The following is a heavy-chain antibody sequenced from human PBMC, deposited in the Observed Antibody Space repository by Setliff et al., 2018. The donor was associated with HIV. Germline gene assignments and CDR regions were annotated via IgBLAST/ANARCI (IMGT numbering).Heavy chain of an antibody. CDR1: GGSIRTYY. CDR2: IYYSGST. Sequence: LCLTCTVSGGSIRTYYWSWIRQPPGKGPEWIGYIYYSGSTNYNPSLKSRLTISVDTSKNQFSLKLSAVTAADTAVYYCARGNYYDSSGYYPGSRGHDAFDIWGQGTMVTVSS. D-gene: IGHD3-22*01. CDR3: ARGNYYDSSGYYPGSRGHDAFDI. J-gene: IGHJ3*02. V-gene: IGHV4-59*01.